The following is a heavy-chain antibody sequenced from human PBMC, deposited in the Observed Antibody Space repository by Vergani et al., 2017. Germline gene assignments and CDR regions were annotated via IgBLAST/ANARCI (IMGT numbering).Heavy chain of an antibody. J-gene: IGHJ3*01. CDR2: ISSSGSS. CDR3: ARPVGPRAIADGYHV. Sequence: QLQLQESGPGLVKPSETLSLSCRVSGDSISRSHYYWGFIPQPPGKGLEWIGSISSSGSSYYNPTLKSPLAFSVDTSKNLFSLRLKSVTATDTGMYYCARPVGPRAIADGYHVWGQGTMVTVS. D-gene: IGHD3-10*01. V-gene: IGHV4-39*02. CDR1: GDSISRSHYY.